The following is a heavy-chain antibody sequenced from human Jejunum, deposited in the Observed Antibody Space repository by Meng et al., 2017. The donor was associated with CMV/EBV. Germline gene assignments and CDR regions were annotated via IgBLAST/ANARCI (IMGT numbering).Heavy chain of an antibody. J-gene: IGHJ4*02. CDR3: AHFVGGYYPSRPDY. D-gene: IGHD1-26*01. Sequence: QITCKDSVPTLSKPTQTLTLPCSFSGFSPSTSGEGVGWIRQPPGKALEWLALIYRGDDKRYSPSLNSRLTIAKDTSKNEVVLTLTNMGPIDTGTYYCAHFVGGYYPSRPDYWGQGTLVTVSS. CDR2: IYRGDDK. V-gene: IGHV2-5*02. CDR1: GFSPSTSGEG.